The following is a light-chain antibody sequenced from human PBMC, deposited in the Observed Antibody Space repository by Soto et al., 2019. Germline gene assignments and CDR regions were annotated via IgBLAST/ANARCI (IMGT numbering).Light chain of an antibody. J-gene: IGKJ4*01. V-gene: IGKV1D-16*01. Sequence: DIQMTQSPSSVSASVGDRVTITCRASQGISSWLAWYQQKPEKAPKLVIYDASSLQSGVPARFSGSRSGTEFTLTINSLQSEDFAVYYCQRYNNWPLTFGGGTKVDIK. CDR1: QGISSW. CDR3: QRYNNWPLT. CDR2: DAS.